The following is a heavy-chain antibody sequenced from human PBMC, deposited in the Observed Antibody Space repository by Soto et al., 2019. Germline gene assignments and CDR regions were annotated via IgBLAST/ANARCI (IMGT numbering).Heavy chain of an antibody. Sequence: QVQLVQSGAEVKKPGASVKVSCKASGYTFTNYGISWVRQAPGQGLEWMGWVSAYSGNTKFAQKLQGRVTMTIDTSTSTAYMELRSLRSDDTAVYYWARAIARDYGDYWGQGSLVTVSS. CDR3: ARAIARDYGDY. D-gene: IGHD2-21*01. CDR2: VSAYSGNT. V-gene: IGHV1-18*01. J-gene: IGHJ4*02. CDR1: GYTFTNYG.